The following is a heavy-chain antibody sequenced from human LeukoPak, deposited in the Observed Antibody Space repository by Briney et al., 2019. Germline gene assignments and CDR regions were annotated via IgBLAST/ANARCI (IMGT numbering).Heavy chain of an antibody. J-gene: IGHJ4*02. CDR2: ITARSDYV. D-gene: IGHD3-16*01. CDR1: GFTFNTYS. Sequence: PGGSLRLSCETSGFTFNTYSLNWVRQPPGKGLEWISSITARSDYVYYAESVKGRFTISRDNAKNSVYPDMKSLKPDDTAVYFCARDLYAEPLSFDHWGQGTLVTVSP. V-gene: IGHV3-21*01. CDR3: ARDLYAEPLSFDH.